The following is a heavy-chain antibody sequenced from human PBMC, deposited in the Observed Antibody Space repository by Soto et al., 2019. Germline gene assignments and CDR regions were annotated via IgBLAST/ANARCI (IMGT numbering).Heavy chain of an antibody. D-gene: IGHD6-6*01. CDR2: IYWSGDE. CDR3: ARGLATLPVFAFDV. Sequence: GSGPTLVNPTQTLTLTCSFSGFSFSTSGVGVGWVRQPPGKALEWLAPIYWSGDEHYRPSLKSRLTITKDTSKNQVVLIMTNMDPVDTATYYCARGLATLPVFAFDVWGQGTTVTVS. CDR1: GFSFSTSGVG. V-gene: IGHV2-5*01. J-gene: IGHJ3*01.